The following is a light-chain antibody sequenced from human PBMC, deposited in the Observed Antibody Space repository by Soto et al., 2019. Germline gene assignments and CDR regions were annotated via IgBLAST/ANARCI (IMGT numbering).Light chain of an antibody. V-gene: IGKV2-28*01. CDR3: MQALQIRVE. J-gene: IGKJ1*01. CDR1: QSLLHSDGYNY. Sequence: DSVMTQFPLSLSVTPGEPASISCRSSQSLLHSDGYNYLDWYVQKPGQSPQLLIYLGSNRASGVPDRFSGTGSGTDFTLKISRVADEDVGVYYCMQALQIRVEFGQGTKVEIK. CDR2: LGS.